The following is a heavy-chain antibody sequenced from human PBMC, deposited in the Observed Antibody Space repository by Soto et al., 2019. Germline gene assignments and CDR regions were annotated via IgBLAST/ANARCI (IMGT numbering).Heavy chain of an antibody. CDR1: GYSFTTYW. Sequence: LGESLKISCKGSGYSFTTYWIGWVRQMPGKGLEWMGIIYPGDPDTRYSPSFQGQVTISADKSISTAYLQWSSLKASDTAMYYCARRPFSSSGYYSNFDYWGQGTLVTVSS. CDR2: IYPGDPDT. J-gene: IGHJ4*02. CDR3: ARRPFSSSGYYSNFDY. V-gene: IGHV5-51*01. D-gene: IGHD3-22*01.